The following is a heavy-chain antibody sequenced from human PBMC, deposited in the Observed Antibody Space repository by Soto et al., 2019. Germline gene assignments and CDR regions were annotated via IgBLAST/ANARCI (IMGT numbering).Heavy chain of an antibody. CDR2: IYYSGST. D-gene: IGHD2-2*01. CDR3: AREYCSSTSCSRGYFDY. CDR1: GGSISSGGYY. Sequence: QVQLQESGPGLVKPSQTLSLTCTVSGGSISSGGYYWSWIRQHPGKGLEWIGYIYYSGSTYYNPSLKNRVTLSVDTSKNQFSLKLCSVTAADTAVYYCAREYCSSTSCSRGYFDYWGHGTLVTVSS. V-gene: IGHV4-31*03. J-gene: IGHJ4*01.